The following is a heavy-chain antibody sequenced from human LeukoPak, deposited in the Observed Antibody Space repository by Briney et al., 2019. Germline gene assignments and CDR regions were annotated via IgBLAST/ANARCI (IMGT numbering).Heavy chain of an antibody. Sequence: SETLSLTCTVSGGSISSSSYYWSWIRQPPGKGLEWIGEINHSGSTNYNPSLKSRVTISVDTSKNQFSLKLSSVTAADTAVYYCARDRGIVVVTAIPSYNWFDPWGQGTLVTVSS. D-gene: IGHD2-21*02. CDR3: ARDRGIVVVTAIPSYNWFDP. V-gene: IGHV4-39*07. CDR1: GGSISSSSYY. J-gene: IGHJ5*02. CDR2: INHSGST.